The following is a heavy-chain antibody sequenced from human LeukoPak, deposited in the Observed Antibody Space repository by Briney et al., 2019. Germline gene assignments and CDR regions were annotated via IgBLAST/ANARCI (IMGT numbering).Heavy chain of an antibody. CDR1: GHTLTDLS. CDR2: IDPEDGET. Sequence: ASVKVSCKVSGHTLTDLSTHWVRQAPGGGLEWMATIDPEDGETIYAQKFQGRVTMTEDTATDTAYMELRSLRSEDTAVYYCATGGIYSLLDYWGHGTLVTVSS. D-gene: IGHD1-26*01. CDR3: ATGGIYSLLDY. J-gene: IGHJ4*01. V-gene: IGHV1-24*01.